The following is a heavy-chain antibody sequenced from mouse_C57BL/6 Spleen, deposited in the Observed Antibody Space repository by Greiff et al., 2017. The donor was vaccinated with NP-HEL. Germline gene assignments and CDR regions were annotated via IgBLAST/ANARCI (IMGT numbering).Heavy chain of an antibody. V-gene: IGHV2-9-1*01. J-gene: IGHJ3*01. CDR3: AVHYYGSSYDAY. Sequence: VNLVESGPGLVAPSQSLSITCTVSGFSLTSYAISWVRQPPGKGLEWLGVLWTGGGTNYNSALKSRLSISKDNSKSQVFLKMNSLQTDDTARYYCAVHYYGSSYDAYWGQGTLVTVSA. D-gene: IGHD1-1*01. CDR1: GFSLTSYA. CDR2: LWTGGGT.